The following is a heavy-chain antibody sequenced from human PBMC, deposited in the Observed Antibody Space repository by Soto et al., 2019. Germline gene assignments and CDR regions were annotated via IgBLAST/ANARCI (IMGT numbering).Heavy chain of an antibody. V-gene: IGHV4-39*01. CDR2: IYYGGST. D-gene: IGHD1-26*01. J-gene: IGHJ3*02. CDR3: ARQRERGPSAIDI. Sequence: PSETLSLTCTVSGGSISSSSYYWGWIRQPPGKGLEWIGSIYYGGSTYYKPSLKSRVTVSVDTSKNQFSLKLSSVTAADTAVYYCARQRERGPSAIDISAQGTIVTVSS. CDR1: GGSISSSSYY.